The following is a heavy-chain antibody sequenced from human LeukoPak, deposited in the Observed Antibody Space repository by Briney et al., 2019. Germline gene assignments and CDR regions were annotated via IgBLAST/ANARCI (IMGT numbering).Heavy chain of an antibody. J-gene: IGHJ4*02. CDR3: ARDPPRYGSGLNDL. CDR2: ISAYNGNT. D-gene: IGHD2-15*01. V-gene: IGHV1-18*01. Sequence: ASVKVSCKASGYTFTSYGISWVRQAPGQGLEWMGWISAYNGNTNYAQKLQGRVTMTTDTSTSTAYMELRSLRSDDTAVYYCARDPPRYGSGLNDLWGQGTLVTVSS. CDR1: GYTFTSYG.